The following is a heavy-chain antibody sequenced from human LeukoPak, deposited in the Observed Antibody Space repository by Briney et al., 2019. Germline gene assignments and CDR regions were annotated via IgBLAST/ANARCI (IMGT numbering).Heavy chain of an antibody. D-gene: IGHD6-6*01. CDR2: VWYDGSKT. Sequence: PGGSLRLSCAASGFTFSSYAMHWVRQAPGKGLEWVAVVWYDGSKTYSADSVKGRITISRDDSKNTLYLQMNSLRAEDTAVYYCARTAARRFDYWGQGTLVTVSS. V-gene: IGHV3-33*01. CDR1: GFTFSSYA. J-gene: IGHJ4*02. CDR3: ARTAARRFDY.